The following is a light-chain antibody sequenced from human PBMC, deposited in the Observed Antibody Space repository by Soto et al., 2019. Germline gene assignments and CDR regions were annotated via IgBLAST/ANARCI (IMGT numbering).Light chain of an antibody. Sequence: QSVLTQPASVSGSPGQSITISCTGTSGDVGGYKYVSWYQQHPGKAPKLMIYEVANRPSGVSDRFSGSKSGNTASLTISGLQAEDESNYYCSSYTISSTVVFGGGTQLTVL. V-gene: IGLV2-14*01. CDR3: SSYTISSTVV. J-gene: IGLJ7*01. CDR2: EVA. CDR1: SGDVGGYKY.